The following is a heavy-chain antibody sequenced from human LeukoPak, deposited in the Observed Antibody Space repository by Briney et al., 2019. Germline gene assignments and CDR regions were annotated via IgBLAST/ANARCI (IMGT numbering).Heavy chain of an antibody. Sequence: GGSLRLSCAASGFTFSSYAMSWVRQAPGKGLEWVSAISGSGGSTYYADSVKGRFTISRDNSKNTLYLQMNSLRAEDTAVYYCAKAYDSSGYPYYFGYWGQGTLVTVSS. CDR2: ISGSGGST. CDR3: AKAYDSSGYPYYFGY. V-gene: IGHV3-23*01. J-gene: IGHJ4*02. D-gene: IGHD3-22*01. CDR1: GFTFSSYA.